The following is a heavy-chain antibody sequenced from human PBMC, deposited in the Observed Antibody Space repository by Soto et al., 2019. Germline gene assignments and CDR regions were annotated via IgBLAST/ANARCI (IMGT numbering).Heavy chain of an antibody. V-gene: IGHV3-15*07. CDR1: GFSFSNAW. CDR3: TPDAALRAAAGTGY. Sequence: VQLVESGGGLVQPGGSLRLSCAASGFSFSNAWMNWVRQAPGKGLEWVGRIKRKTDGGTTDYAAPVEGRFTISRDDSGNTLYLQMNSLKTEDTAVYYCTPDAALRAAAGTGYWGQGTLVTVSS. D-gene: IGHD6-13*01. J-gene: IGHJ4*02. CDR2: IKRKTDGGTT.